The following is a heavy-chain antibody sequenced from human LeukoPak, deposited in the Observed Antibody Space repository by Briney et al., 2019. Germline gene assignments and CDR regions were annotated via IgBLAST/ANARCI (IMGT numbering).Heavy chain of an antibody. D-gene: IGHD3-10*01. V-gene: IGHV3-23*01. CDR3: AKESHGFGSESFQPDFDY. CDR2: ISGSGGST. CDR1: GFTFSSYA. J-gene: IGHJ4*02. Sequence: GGSLRLSCAASGFTFSSYAMSWVRQAPGKGLEWVSAISGSGGSTYYADSVKGRFTISRDNSKNTLYLQMNSLRAEDTAVYYCAKESHGFGSESFQPDFDYWGQGTLVTVSS.